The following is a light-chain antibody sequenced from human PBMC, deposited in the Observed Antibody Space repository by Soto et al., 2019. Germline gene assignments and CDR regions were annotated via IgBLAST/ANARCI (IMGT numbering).Light chain of an antibody. CDR3: QQYNNWPPWT. V-gene: IGKV3-15*01. CDR1: QSVSSN. Sequence: EIVMTQSPATLSVSPGERATLSCRASQSVSSNLAWYQQKPGQAPRLLIYGASTRATGIPARFSGSGSETEFTLTISSLQSEDFGVYYCQQYNNWPPWTFGQGPKVEIK. CDR2: GAS. J-gene: IGKJ1*01.